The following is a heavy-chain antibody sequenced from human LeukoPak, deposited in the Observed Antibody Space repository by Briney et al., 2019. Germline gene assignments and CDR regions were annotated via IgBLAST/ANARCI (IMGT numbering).Heavy chain of an antibody. V-gene: IGHV3-23*01. Sequence: GGSLRLSCAASGFTFSSYAMSWVRQAPGQALEWVSAISGSGGSTYYADSVKGRFTISRDNSKNTLYLQMNSLRAEDTAVYYCAKGSEWELGRFDYWGQGTLVTVSS. J-gene: IGHJ4*02. CDR3: AKGSEWELGRFDY. CDR2: ISGSGGST. CDR1: GFTFSSYA. D-gene: IGHD1-26*01.